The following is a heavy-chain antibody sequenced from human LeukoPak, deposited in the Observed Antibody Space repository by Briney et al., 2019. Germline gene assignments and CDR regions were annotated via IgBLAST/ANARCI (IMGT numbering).Heavy chain of an antibody. D-gene: IGHD1-1*01. CDR3: ARQADDGYFDY. CDR2: IYHSGST. Sequence: PSETLSLTCAVSGGSISSGGYPWSWIRQPPGKGLEWIGYIYHSGSTYYNPSLKSRVTISVDRSKNQFSLKLSSVTAADTAVYYCARQADDGYFDYWGQGTLVTVSS. CDR1: GGSISSGGYP. V-gene: IGHV4-30-2*01. J-gene: IGHJ4*02.